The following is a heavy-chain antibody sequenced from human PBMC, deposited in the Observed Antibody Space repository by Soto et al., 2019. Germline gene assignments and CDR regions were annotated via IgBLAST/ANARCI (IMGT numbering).Heavy chain of an antibody. D-gene: IGHD2-2*01. CDR2: TYYRSKWYN. J-gene: IGHJ6*02. Sequence: SQTLSLTCAISGDSVSSNSAAWNWIRQSPSRGLEWLGRTYYRSKWYNDYAVSVKSRITINPDTSKNQFSLQLNSVTPGDTAVYYCARDPATYCSSTSCPFGGYYYYGMDVWGQGTTVTVSS. CDR3: ARDPATYCSSTSCPFGGYYYYGMDV. CDR1: GDSVSSNSAA. V-gene: IGHV6-1*01.